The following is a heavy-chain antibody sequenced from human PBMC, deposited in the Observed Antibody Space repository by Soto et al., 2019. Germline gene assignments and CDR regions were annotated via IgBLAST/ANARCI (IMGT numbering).Heavy chain of an antibody. V-gene: IGHV3-21*01. CDR1: GFTFSTYN. D-gene: IGHD2-15*01. CDR3: ARDQRVAARLYYFDY. Sequence: TGGSLRFSCAASGFTFSTYNMNWVRQAPGKGLEWVSSISTSSNYIYYADSLKGRFTISRDNAKNSVYLHMNSLRAEDTAVYFCARDQRVAARLYYFDYWGQGTLVTVSS. CDR2: ISTSSNYI. J-gene: IGHJ4*02.